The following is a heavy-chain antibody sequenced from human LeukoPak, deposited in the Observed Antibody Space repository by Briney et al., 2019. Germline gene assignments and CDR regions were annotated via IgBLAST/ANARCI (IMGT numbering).Heavy chain of an antibody. J-gene: IGHJ4*02. Sequence: SQTLSLTCAISGDSVSTNSDAWNWIRQSPSRGLEWLGRTFYRSKWYNDYALSVKSRITISPDTSKNQFSLQLNSVTPEDAAVYYCARDGWRGFDYWGQGTLVTVSS. CDR1: GDSVSTNSDA. CDR3: ARDGWRGFDY. V-gene: IGHV6-1*01. CDR2: TFYRSKWYN. D-gene: IGHD6-19*01.